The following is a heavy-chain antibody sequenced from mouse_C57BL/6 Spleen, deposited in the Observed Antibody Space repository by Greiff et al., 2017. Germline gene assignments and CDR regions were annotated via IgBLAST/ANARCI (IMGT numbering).Heavy chain of an antibody. J-gene: IGHJ1*03. D-gene: IGHD1-1*01. CDR2: ISSGSSTI. Sequence: EVMLVESGGGLVKPGGSLKLSCAASGFTFSDYGMHWVRQAPEKGLEWVAYISSGSSTIYYADTVKGRFTISRDNAKNTLFLQMTSLRSEDTAMYYCARGLRYLGYFDVWGTGTTVTVSS. CDR1: GFTFSDYG. V-gene: IGHV5-17*01. CDR3: ARGLRYLGYFDV.